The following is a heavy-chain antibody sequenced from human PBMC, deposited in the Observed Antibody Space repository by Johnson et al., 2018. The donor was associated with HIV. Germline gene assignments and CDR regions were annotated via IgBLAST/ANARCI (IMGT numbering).Heavy chain of an antibody. V-gene: IGHV3-23*04. D-gene: IGHD6-19*01. CDR3: ARERVEEAVAGADALDI. Sequence: VQLVESGGGLVQPGGSLRLSCAASGFPFSSFAMSWVRQAPGKGLEWVSSISGGGGRIYYADSVKGRFTISRDNSKNTLFLQMNSLSAEETALYFWARERVEEAVAGADALDIWGQGTMVTVSS. CDR1: GFPFSSFA. CDR2: ISGGGGRI. J-gene: IGHJ3*02.